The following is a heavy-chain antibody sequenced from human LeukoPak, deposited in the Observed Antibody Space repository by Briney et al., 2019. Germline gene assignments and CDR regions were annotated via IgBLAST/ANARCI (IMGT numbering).Heavy chain of an antibody. CDR1: GGSFSGYY. J-gene: IGHJ4*02. CDR2: INHSGST. V-gene: IGHV4-34*01. CDR3: ARAQAIVGASL. D-gene: IGHD1-26*01. Sequence: PSETLSLTCAVYGGSFSGYYWSWIRQPPGKGLEWIGEINHSGSTNYNPSLKIRVTISVDTSKNQFSLKLSSVTAADTAVYYCARAQAIVGASLWGQGTLVTVSS.